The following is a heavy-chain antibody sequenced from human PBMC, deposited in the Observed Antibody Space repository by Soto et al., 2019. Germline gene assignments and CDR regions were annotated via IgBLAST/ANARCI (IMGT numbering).Heavy chain of an antibody. CDR1: GGSINSFY. CDR2: IYPSGST. Sequence: QVQLQESGPGLVKPSETLSLTCTVSGGSINSFYWSWIRQPAGKGLEWIGRIYPSGSTTYNPSLKSRVTMSVDTSKNQFSLKLSSVTAADTAVYYCARGRIAVAGSLEGGAFDIWGQGTMVTVSS. J-gene: IGHJ3*02. CDR3: ARGRIAVAGSLEGGAFDI. D-gene: IGHD6-19*01. V-gene: IGHV4-4*07.